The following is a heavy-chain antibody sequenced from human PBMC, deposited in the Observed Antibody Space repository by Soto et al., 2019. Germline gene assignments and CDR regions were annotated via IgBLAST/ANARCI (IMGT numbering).Heavy chain of an antibody. V-gene: IGHV2-70*01. J-gene: IGHJ4*02. Sequence: SGPTLVNPTQTLTLTCTFSGFSLSTSGMCVSWIRQPPGKALEWLALIDWDDDKYYSTSLKTRLTISKDTSKNQVVLTMTNMDPVDTATYYCALTLSGSYVTILDYWGQGTLVTVSS. CDR2: IDWDDDK. CDR1: GFSLSTSGMC. D-gene: IGHD1-26*01. CDR3: ALTLSGSYVTILDY.